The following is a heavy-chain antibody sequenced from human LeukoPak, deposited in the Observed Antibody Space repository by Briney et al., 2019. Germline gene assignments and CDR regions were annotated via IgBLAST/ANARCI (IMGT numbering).Heavy chain of an antibody. CDR2: IIPIFGTA. Sequence: SVKVSCKASGGTFSSYAISWVRQAPGQGLEWMGGIIPIFGTANYAQRFQGRVTITADESTSTAYMELSSLRSEDTAVYYCASSGDWRFDYWGQGTLVTVSS. V-gene: IGHV1-69*13. CDR1: GGTFSSYA. CDR3: ASSGDWRFDY. J-gene: IGHJ4*02. D-gene: IGHD2-21*02.